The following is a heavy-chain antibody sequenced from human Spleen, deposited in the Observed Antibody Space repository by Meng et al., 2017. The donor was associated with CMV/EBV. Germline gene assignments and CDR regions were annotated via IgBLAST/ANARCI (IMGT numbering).Heavy chain of an antibody. CDR2: INPNSGGT. J-gene: IGHJ6*02. CDR3: ARDRTTVTTLRMDV. CDR1: GGTFSSYT. D-gene: IGHD4-11*01. Sequence: ASVKVSCKASGGTFSSYTISWVRQAPGQGLEWMGWINPNSGGTNYAQKFQGRVTMTRDTSISTAYMELSRLRSDDTAVYYCARDRTTVTTLRMDVWGQGTTVTVSS. V-gene: IGHV1-2*02.